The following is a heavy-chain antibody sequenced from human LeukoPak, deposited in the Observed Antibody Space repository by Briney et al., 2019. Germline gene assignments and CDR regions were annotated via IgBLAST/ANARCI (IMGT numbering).Heavy chain of an antibody. V-gene: IGHV4-34*01. CDR3: ARSRAFNSGAFDP. CDR2: INHSGST. D-gene: IGHD1-26*01. CDR1: GGSFSGYY. J-gene: IGHJ5*02. Sequence: PSETLSLTCAVYGGSFSGYYWSWIRQPPGKGLEWIGEINHSGSTNYNPSLKSRVTISVDTSKNQFSLNLSSVTAADTAVYYCARSRAFNSGAFDPWGQGSLVTVSS.